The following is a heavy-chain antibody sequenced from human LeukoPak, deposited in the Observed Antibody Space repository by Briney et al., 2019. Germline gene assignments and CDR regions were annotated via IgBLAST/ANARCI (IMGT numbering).Heavy chain of an antibody. D-gene: IGHD3-22*01. CDR1: GGSISSYY. Sequence: PSETLSLTCTVSGGSISSYYWSWIRQPPGKGLEWIGYIYYSGSTNYNPSLRSRVTISVDTSKNQFSLRLRSVTAADTAVYYCARDRDYYDSSSPLDYWGQGTLVTVSS. CDR3: ARDRDYYDSSSPLDY. CDR2: IYYSGST. J-gene: IGHJ4*02. V-gene: IGHV4-59*01.